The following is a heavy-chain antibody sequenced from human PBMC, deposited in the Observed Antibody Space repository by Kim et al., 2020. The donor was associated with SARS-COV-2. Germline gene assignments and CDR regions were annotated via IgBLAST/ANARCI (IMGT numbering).Heavy chain of an antibody. Sequence: GRTYYSPSRTTLVSISVDTSKNQFSLKLSSVTAAATAVYYCARVRPAFDIWGQGTMVTVSS. CDR2: GRT. D-gene: IGHD6-6*01. V-gene: IGHV4-39*07. J-gene: IGHJ3*02. CDR3: ARVRPAFDI.